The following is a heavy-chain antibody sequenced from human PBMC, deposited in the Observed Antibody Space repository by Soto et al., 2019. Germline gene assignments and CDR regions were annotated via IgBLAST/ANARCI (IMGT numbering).Heavy chain of an antibody. D-gene: IGHD3-3*01. J-gene: IGHJ5*02. CDR2: IIPIFGTA. V-gene: IGHV1-69*06. Sequence: QVQLVQSGAEVKKPGSSVKVSCKASGGTFSSYAISWVRQAPGQGLEWMGGIIPIFGTANYAQKFQGRVTITADKSTSTAYMELSRLRSEDTAVYYCARDRFWSGYSLCWFDPWGQGTLVTVSS. CDR1: GGTFSSYA. CDR3: ARDRFWSGYSLCWFDP.